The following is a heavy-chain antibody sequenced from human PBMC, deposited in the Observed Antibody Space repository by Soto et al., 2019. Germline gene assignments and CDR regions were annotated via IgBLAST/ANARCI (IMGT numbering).Heavy chain of an antibody. Sequence: PSETLSLTCSVSGGSVYDFYWNWRRQTPGKGLEWIGNIYNNGRTNYNPSLKNRVTISIDTSKNQFSLHLSSVTTADTAMYFCARGHGIYVRFDSWGQGTLVTVPQ. CDR3: ARGHGIYVRFDS. CDR2: IYNNGRT. D-gene: IGHD3-10*02. CDR1: GGSVYDFY. V-gene: IGHV4-59*02. J-gene: IGHJ4*02.